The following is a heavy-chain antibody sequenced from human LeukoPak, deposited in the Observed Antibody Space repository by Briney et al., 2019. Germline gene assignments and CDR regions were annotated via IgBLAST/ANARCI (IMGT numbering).Heavy chain of an antibody. J-gene: IGHJ4*02. CDR1: GFTFRSFA. V-gene: IGHV3-23*01. Sequence: GGSLRLSCAASGFTFRSFAMSCVRPGPGEGLGWGSAISGSGGSTYYAVSVKGRFTISRDNSKNTLYLQMNSLRAEDTAVYYCAKGGYYYGSGKFDYWGQGTLVTVSS. CDR2: ISGSGGST. D-gene: IGHD3-10*01. CDR3: AKGGYYYGSGKFDY.